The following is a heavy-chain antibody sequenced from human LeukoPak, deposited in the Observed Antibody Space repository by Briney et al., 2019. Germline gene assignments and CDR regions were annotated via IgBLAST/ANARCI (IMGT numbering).Heavy chain of an antibody. CDR3: AKDRFSGSYYFDY. V-gene: IGHV3-30*18. J-gene: IGHJ4*02. CDR2: ISSDGGNK. Sequence: GGSLRLSCAASGFTFSSYAMSWVRQAPGKGLEPVAIISSDGGNKYYADSVKGRFTISRDISKNTLYLQMNSLRAEDTAVYYCAKDRFSGSYYFDYWGQGTLVTVSS. CDR1: GFTFSSYA. D-gene: IGHD1-26*01.